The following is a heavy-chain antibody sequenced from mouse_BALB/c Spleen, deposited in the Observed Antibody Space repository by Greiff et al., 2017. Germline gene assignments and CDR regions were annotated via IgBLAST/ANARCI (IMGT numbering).Heavy chain of an antibody. V-gene: IGHV3-2*02. J-gene: IGHJ1*01. CDR1: GYSITSDYA. D-gene: IGHD3-2*02. CDR2: ISYSGST. Sequence: EVKLMESGPGLVKPSQSLSLTCTVTGYSITSDYAWNWIRQFPGNKLEWMGYISYSGSTSYNPSLKSRISITRDTSKNQFFLQLNSVTTEDTATYYCARSGRGAWYFDVWGAGTTVTVSS. CDR3: ARSGRGAWYFDV.